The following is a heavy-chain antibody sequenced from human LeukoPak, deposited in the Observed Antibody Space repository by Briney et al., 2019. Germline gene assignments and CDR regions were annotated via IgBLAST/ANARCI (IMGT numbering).Heavy chain of an antibody. D-gene: IGHD2-2*01. V-gene: IGHV1-2*02. CDR3: ARNIVVVPAAYYYFDY. CDR2: INPNSGGT. J-gene: IGHJ4*02. Sequence: ASVKVSCKASGYTFTGYYMHWVRQAPGQGLEWMGWINPNSGGTNYAQKFQGRVTMTRDTSISTAYMELSSLRSEDTAVYYCARNIVVVPAAYYYFDYWGQGALVTVSS. CDR1: GYTFTGYY.